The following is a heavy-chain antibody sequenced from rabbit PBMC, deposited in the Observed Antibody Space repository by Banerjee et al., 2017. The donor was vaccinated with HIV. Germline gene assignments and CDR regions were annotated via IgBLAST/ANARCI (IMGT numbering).Heavy chain of an antibody. Sequence: QEQLVESGGGLVQPEGSLTLTCKASGSDISSNAMCWVRQAPGKGLELIACIYSSNGDKWYASWVNGRFTISKTSSTTVTLQMTSLTAADTATYFCARDSSGWGPDLALWGPGTLVTVS. CDR2: IYSSNGDK. J-gene: IGHJ4*01. V-gene: IGHV1S47*01. CDR1: GSDISSNA. D-gene: IGHD4-1*01. CDR3: ARDSSGWGPDLAL.